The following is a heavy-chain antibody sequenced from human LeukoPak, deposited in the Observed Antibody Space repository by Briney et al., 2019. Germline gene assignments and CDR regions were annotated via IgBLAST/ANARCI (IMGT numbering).Heavy chain of an antibody. CDR3: ARGRITMVRGVYYWFDP. D-gene: IGHD3-10*01. CDR2: TYYRSKWYN. J-gene: IGHJ5*02. V-gene: IGHV6-1*01. CDR1: GDSVSSNSAA. Sequence: SQTLSLTCAISGDSVSSNSAAWNWLRQSPSRGLEWLGRTYYRSKWYNDYAVSVKSRITINPDTSKNQFSLQLNSVTPEDTAVYYCARGRITMVRGVYYWFDPWGQGTLVTVSS.